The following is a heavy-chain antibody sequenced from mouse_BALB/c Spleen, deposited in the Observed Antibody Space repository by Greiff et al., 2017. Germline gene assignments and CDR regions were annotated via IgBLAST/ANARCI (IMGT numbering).Heavy chain of an antibody. J-gene: IGHJ3*01. D-gene: IGHD2-3*01. CDR1: GDSITSGY. Sequence: VQLQQSGPSFVKPSQTLSLTCSVTGDSITSGYWNWIRKFPGNKLEYMGYISYSGSTYYNPSLKSRISITRDTSTNQYYLQLNSVTTEDTATYYCARSLYDGYSFAYWGQGTLVTVSA. CDR3: ARSLYDGYSFAY. V-gene: IGHV3-8*02. CDR2: ISYSGST.